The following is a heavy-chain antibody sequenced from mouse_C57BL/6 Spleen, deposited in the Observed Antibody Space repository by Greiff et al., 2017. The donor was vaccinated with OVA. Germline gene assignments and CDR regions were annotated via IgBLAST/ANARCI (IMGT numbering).Heavy chain of an antibody. V-gene: IGHV1-64*01. CDR3: AREWDYGYYFDY. Sequence: VQLQQPGAELVKPGASVKLSCKASGYTFTSYWMHWVKQRPGQGLEWIGMIHPNSGSTNYNEKFKSKATLTVDKSSSTAYMQLSSLTSEDSAVYYCAREWDYGYYFDYWGQGTTLTVSS. CDR1: GYTFTSYW. D-gene: IGHD1-1*01. CDR2: IHPNSGST. J-gene: IGHJ2*01.